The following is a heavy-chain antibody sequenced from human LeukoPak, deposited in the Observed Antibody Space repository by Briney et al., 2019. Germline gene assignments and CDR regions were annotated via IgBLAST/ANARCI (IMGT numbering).Heavy chain of an antibody. J-gene: IGHJ4*02. Sequence: GASVKVPCKASGGTFSSYAISWVRQAPGQGLEWMGGIIPIFGTANYAQKFQGRVTITADESTSTAYMELSSLRSEDTAVYYCARGYCSSTSCQLILEYWGQGTLVTVSS. CDR2: IIPIFGTA. CDR1: GGTFSSYA. D-gene: IGHD2-2*01. CDR3: ARGYCSSTSCQLILEY. V-gene: IGHV1-69*13.